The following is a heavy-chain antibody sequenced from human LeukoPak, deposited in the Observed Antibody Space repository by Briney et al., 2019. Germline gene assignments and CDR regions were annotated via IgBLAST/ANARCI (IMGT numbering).Heavy chain of an antibody. J-gene: IGHJ3*02. CDR1: GFTFSIYA. CDR2: ISGSGGTA. CDR3: AREGDPGAFDI. D-gene: IGHD3-16*01. Sequence: GGSLRLSCAASGFTFSIYAMSWVRQAPGKGLEWVSAISGSGGTAYYADSVKGRFTISRDNSKNTLYLQMNSLRAEDTAVYYCAREGDPGAFDIWGQGTMVTVSS. V-gene: IGHV3-23*01.